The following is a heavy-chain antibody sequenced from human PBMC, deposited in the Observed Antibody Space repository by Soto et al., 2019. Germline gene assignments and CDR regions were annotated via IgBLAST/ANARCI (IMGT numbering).Heavy chain of an antibody. V-gene: IGHV1-8*01. CDR1: GYTFTSYD. J-gene: IGHJ6*02. CDR2: MNPNSGNT. D-gene: IGHD3-9*01. Sequence: ASVKVFCKASGYTFTSYDINWVRQATGQGLEWMGWMNPNSGNTGYAQKFQGRVTMTRNTSISTAYMELSSLRSEDTAVYYCAASRGYSYGYGYDILTGYYLYYYYGMDVWGQGTTVTVSS. CDR3: AASRGYSYGYGYDILTGYYLYYYYGMDV.